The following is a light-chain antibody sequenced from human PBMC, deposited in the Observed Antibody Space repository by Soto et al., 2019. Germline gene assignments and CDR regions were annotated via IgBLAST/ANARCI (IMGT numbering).Light chain of an antibody. Sequence: EIVLTQSPATLSLSPGERATLSCRASQSVTTSLAWYQQKPGQAPRLLTFDAFNRATGVPARFSGSGSGTDFTLTISRLDPEDFAVYYCQQRYNWPLTFGGGTKVEIK. CDR1: QSVTTS. V-gene: IGKV3-11*01. CDR3: QQRYNWPLT. J-gene: IGKJ4*01. CDR2: DAF.